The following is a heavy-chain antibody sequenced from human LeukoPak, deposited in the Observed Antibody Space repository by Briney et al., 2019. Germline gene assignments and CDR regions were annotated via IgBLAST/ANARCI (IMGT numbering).Heavy chain of an antibody. V-gene: IGHV3-33*08. CDR1: GSTFSSYD. J-gene: IGHJ3*02. D-gene: IGHD5-12*01. Sequence: SGGSLRLSCAASGSTFSSYDMHWVRQAPGKGLEWVSYIWYGGSNKYYADSVKGRFTISRDNSKNTLYLQMNSLRAEDTAVYYCARPLRRSLANDAFDIWGQGTMVTVSS. CDR3: ARPLRRSLANDAFDI. CDR2: IWYGGSNK.